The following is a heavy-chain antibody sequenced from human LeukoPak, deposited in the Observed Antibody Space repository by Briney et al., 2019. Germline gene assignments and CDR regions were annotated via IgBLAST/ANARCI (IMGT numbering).Heavy chain of an antibody. CDR3: TRDYLTAAGSDAFDI. J-gene: IGHJ3*02. V-gene: IGHV1-8*01. CDR2: MNPNSGNT. Sequence: GASVKVSCKASGYTFTSYDINWVRQATGQGLEWMGWMNPNSGNTGYAQKFQGRVTMTRNTSISTAYMELRSLRSDDTAVYYCTRDYLTAAGSDAFDIWGQGTMVTVSS. CDR1: GYTFTSYD. D-gene: IGHD6-13*01.